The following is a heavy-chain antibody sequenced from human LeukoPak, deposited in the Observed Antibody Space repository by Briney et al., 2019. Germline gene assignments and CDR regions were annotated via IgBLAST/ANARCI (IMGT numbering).Heavy chain of an antibody. CDR2: ISGGSTTI. CDR1: GFTFSTYG. CDR3: ARVPGNVYYYYYMDV. D-gene: IGHD3-10*01. Sequence: PGGSLRLSCAASGFTFSTYGMVWVRQAPGKGLEWVSYISGGSTTIYYADSVRGRFTISRDNAKNSLCLQMDSLRADDTALYHCARVPGNVYYYYYMDVWGKGTPVTISS. V-gene: IGHV3-48*01. J-gene: IGHJ6*03.